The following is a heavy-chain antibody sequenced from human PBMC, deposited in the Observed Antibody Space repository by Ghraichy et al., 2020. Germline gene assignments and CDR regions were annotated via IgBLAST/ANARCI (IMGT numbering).Heavy chain of an antibody. J-gene: IGHJ4*02. CDR2: IYYSGST. D-gene: IGHD4-17*01. CDR3: ARGTYGDYGYYFDY. CDR1: GGSISSGGYY. V-gene: IGHV4-31*03. Sequence: TLSLTCTVSGGSISSGGYYWSWIRQHPGKGLEWIGYIYYSGSTYYNPSLKSRVTISVDTSKNQFSLKLSSVTAADTAVYYCARGTYGDYGYYFDYWGQGTLVTVSS.